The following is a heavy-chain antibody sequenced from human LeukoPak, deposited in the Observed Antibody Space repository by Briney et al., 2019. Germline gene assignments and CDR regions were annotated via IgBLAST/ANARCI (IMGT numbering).Heavy chain of an antibody. CDR1: GFTFSSYA. J-gene: IGHJ6*02. V-gene: IGHV3-23*01. CDR2: FSGGDGST. Sequence: PEGSLRLSCAASGFTFSSYAMSWVRQAPGKGLEWVSGFSGGDGSTSYADSVKGRFTISRDNSKSTLYLQMNSLRADDTAVYYCARTIAQYSNTWLYYYYGLDVWGQGTTVTVSS. D-gene: IGHD1-7*01. CDR3: ARTIAQYSNTWLYYYYGLDV.